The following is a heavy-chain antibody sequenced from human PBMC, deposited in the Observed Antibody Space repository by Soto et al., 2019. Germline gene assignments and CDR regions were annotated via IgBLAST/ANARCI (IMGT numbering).Heavy chain of an antibody. CDR1: GGSISSGGYS. Sequence: PSETLSLTCAVSGGSISSGGYSWSWIRQPPGKGLEWIGYIYHSGSTYYNPSLKSRVTISVDRSKNQFSLKLSSVTAADTAMYYCARANSGMAPYFDYWGQGTLVTVSS. V-gene: IGHV4-30-2*01. D-gene: IGHD7-27*01. CDR3: ARANSGMAPYFDY. J-gene: IGHJ4*02. CDR2: IYHSGST.